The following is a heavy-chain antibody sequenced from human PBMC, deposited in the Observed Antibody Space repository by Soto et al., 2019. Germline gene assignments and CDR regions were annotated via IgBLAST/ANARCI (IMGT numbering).Heavy chain of an antibody. CDR3: ARAALTTVTNRLNDVFDV. Sequence: QVQLVQSGAEVKKPGASVRVSCKASGYTFTNYYIDWVRQAPGQGLEWMGIINPNGGSTTYVQKFQCRLPMTRDTSTSTVYMELSSLRSEDTAVYYCARAALTTVTNRLNDVFDVWGQGTMVTVSS. CDR2: INPNGGST. J-gene: IGHJ3*01. CDR1: GYTFTNYY. V-gene: IGHV1-46*03. D-gene: IGHD4-4*01.